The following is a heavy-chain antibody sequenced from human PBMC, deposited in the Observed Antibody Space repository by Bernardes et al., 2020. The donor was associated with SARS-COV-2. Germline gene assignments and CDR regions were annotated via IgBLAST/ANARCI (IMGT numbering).Heavy chain of an antibody. CDR3: AYLYSGD. V-gene: IGHV3-15*01. CDR2: IRAKSRGGTT. CDR1: GITLSDVS. J-gene: IGHJ4*02. Sequence: GGSLRLSCAASGITLSDVSMSWVRQAPGKGLEWIGLIRAKSRGGTTESAAPAKGRFTISRDESKNTLYLQMDNLETDDTAMYYCAYLYSGDWGRGTLVTVSS.